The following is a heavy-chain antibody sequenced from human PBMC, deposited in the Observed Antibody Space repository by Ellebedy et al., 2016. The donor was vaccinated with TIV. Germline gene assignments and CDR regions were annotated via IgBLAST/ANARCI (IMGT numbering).Heavy chain of an antibody. V-gene: IGHV4-39*07. CDR1: GVSISSSSDY. CDR3: ARGLARDY. CDR2: ITHSGST. Sequence: MPSETLSLTCSVSGVSISSSSDYWSWIRQPPGKGLEWIGEITHSGSTNYNPSLKSRVTISVDTSKNQFSLNLSSVTAADTAVYYCARGLARDYWGQGTLVTVSS. J-gene: IGHJ4*02.